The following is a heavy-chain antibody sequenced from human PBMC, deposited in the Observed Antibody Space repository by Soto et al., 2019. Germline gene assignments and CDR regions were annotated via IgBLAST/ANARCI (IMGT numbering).Heavy chain of an antibody. D-gene: IGHD6-13*01. Sequence: SETLSLTCAVYGGSFSGYYWSWIRQPPGKGLEWIGEINHSGSTNYNPSLKSRVTISVDTSKNQFSLKLSSVTAADTAVYYCASIRGIHFSAAAGTPNWFDPWGQGTLVTVSS. J-gene: IGHJ5*02. V-gene: IGHV4-34*01. CDR1: GGSFSGYY. CDR2: INHSGST. CDR3: ASIRGIHFSAAAGTPNWFDP.